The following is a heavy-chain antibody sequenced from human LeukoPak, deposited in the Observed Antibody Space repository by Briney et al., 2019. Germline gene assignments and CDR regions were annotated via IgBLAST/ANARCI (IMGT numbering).Heavy chain of an antibody. CDR1: GFTVSSNY. CDR2: IYSGGST. D-gene: IGHD3-3*01. J-gene: IGHJ6*02. CDR3: ARDRVKSGLRFLEWLPPDYTYYGMDV. V-gene: IGHV3-66*01. Sequence: AGGSLRLSCAASGFTVSSNYMSWVRQAPGKGLEWVSVIYSGGSTYYADSVKGRFTISRDNSKNTLYLQMNSLRAEDTAVYYCARDRVKSGLRFLEWLPPDYTYYGMDVWGQGTTVTVSS.